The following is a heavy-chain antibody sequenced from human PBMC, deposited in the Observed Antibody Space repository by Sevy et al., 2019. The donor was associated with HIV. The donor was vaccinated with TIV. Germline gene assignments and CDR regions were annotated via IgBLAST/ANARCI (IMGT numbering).Heavy chain of an antibody. D-gene: IGHD4-17*01. CDR1: GFTFSNVW. J-gene: IGHJ2*01. CDR2: IQSKSEGGTT. CDR3: TTMMRLYGDPNFWYFDL. Sequence: GGSLRLSCAASGFTFSNVWTSWVRQASGKGLEWVGRIQSKSEGGTTDYAAPVKVRFSISRDESSDTLYLQMNSLKTEDTAVYYCTTMMRLYGDPNFWYFDLWGRGTLVTVSS. V-gene: IGHV3-15*01.